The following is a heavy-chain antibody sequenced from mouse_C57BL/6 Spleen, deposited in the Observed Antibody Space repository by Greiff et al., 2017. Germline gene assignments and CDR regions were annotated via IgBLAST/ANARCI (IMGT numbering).Heavy chain of an antibody. CDR1: GFSFNTYA. J-gene: IGHJ4*01. Sequence: GGGLVQPKGSLKLSCAASGFSFNTYAMNWVRQAPGKGLEWVARIRSKSNNYATYYADSVKDRFTISRDDSESMLYLQMNNLKTEDTAMYYCVRHDLYAMDYWGQGTSVTVSS. CDR2: IRSKSNNYAT. CDR3: VRHDLYAMDY. V-gene: IGHV10-1*01.